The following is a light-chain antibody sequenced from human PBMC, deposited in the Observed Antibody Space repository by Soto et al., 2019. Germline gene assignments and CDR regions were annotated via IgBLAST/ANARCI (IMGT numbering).Light chain of an antibody. CDR2: KND. V-gene: IGLV6-57*04. CDR3: QSYDSFSVV. CDR1: GGSIASNH. J-gene: IGLJ2*01. Sequence: NFMLTQPHSVSESPGKTVTISCTRSGGSIASNHVQWYQQRPGSAPTTVIYKNDQRPSGVPDRFSGSIDSSSNSASLTIFGLKTEDEADFYCQSYDSFSVVFGGGTKLTVL.